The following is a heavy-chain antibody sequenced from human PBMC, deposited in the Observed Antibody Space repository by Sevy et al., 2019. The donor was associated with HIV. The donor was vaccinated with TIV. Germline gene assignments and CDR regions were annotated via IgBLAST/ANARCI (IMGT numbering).Heavy chain of an antibody. CDR2: IYYSGST. V-gene: IGHV4-31*03. J-gene: IGHJ4*02. Sequence: SETLSLTCTVSGGSISSGGYYWSWIRQHPGKGLEWLGYIYYSGSTYYNPSLKSRVTISVDTSKNQFSRRLSSVTAADTAVYYCERFLEWSVGGYFDYWGQGTLVTVSS. CDR1: GGSISSGGYY. CDR3: ERFLEWSVGGYFDY. D-gene: IGHD3-3*01.